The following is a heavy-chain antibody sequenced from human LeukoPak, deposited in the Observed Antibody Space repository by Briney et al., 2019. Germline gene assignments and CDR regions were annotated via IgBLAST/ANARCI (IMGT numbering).Heavy chain of an antibody. CDR1: GYTFTGYY. CDR3: ARDRVVGIAAGGTGDWFDP. V-gene: IGHV1-2*02. CDR2: INPNSGGT. D-gene: IGHD6-13*01. Sequence: GASVKVSCKASGYTFTGYYMHWVRQAPGQGLEWMGWINPNSGGTNYAQKFQGRVTMTRDTSISTAYMELSRLRSDDTAVYYCARDRVVGIAAGGTGDWFDPWGQGTLATVSS. J-gene: IGHJ5*02.